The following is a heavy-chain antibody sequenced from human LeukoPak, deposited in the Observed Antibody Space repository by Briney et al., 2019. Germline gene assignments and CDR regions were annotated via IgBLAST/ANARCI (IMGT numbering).Heavy chain of an antibody. CDR3: ARHHRYYYGSGSYYNWFDP. Sequence: PSETLSLTCAVYGGSFSGYYWSWIRQPPGKGLEWIGEINHSGSTNYNPSLKSRVTISVDTSKNQFSLKLSSVTAADTAVYYCARHHRYYYGSGSYYNWFDPWGQGTLVTVSS. CDR2: INHSGST. V-gene: IGHV4-34*01. CDR1: GGSFSGYY. D-gene: IGHD3-10*01. J-gene: IGHJ5*02.